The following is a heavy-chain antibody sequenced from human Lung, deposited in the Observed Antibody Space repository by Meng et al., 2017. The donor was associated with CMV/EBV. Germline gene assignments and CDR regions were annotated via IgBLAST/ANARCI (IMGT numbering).Heavy chain of an antibody. J-gene: IGHJ5*02. CDR3: ARVDGTYYDFWSGSVGSWFDP. V-gene: IGHV4-59*01. CDR2: IYYSGST. Sequence: ESLKISCPVPGGPISSYYWSWIRQPPGKGLEWIGYIYYSGSTNYNPSLKSRVTISVDTSKNQFSLKLSSVTAADTAVYYCARVDGTYYDFWSGSVGSWFDPWGQGTLVTVSS. D-gene: IGHD3-3*01. CDR1: GGPISSYY.